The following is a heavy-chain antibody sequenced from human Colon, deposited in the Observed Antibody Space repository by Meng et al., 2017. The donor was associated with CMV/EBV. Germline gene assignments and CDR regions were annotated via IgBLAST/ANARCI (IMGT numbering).Heavy chain of an antibody. Sequence: SCAAAGFTFGSFAMSWVRQAPGKGLEWVSTIDGSNTYYADSVKGRFTISRDNSKNTLYLQMKSLRAEDTAVYYCAKMIFDIVPTKVLGYFDYWGQGTLVTVSS. CDR2: IDGSNT. D-gene: IGHD5-12*01. CDR3: AKMIFDIVPTKVLGYFDY. CDR1: GFTFGSFA. V-gene: IGHV3-23*05. J-gene: IGHJ4*02.